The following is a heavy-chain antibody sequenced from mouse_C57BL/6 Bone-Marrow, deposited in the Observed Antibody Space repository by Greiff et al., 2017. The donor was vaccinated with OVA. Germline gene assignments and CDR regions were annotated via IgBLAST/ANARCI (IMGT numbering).Heavy chain of an antibody. CDR1: GFNIPDYY. V-gene: IGHV14-1*01. CDR2: IDPDDGDT. J-gene: IGHJ3*01. CDR3: TTCTYYGPTGFAY. Sequence: VQLQQSGAELVRPGASVKLSCTASGFNIPDYYLHWVKQRPEQGLEWIGRIDPDDGDTEYAPKFQGKATMTAYTSANTAYLQLSILTSEDTAVYYCTTCTYYGPTGFAYWGQGTLVTVSA. D-gene: IGHD2-10*01.